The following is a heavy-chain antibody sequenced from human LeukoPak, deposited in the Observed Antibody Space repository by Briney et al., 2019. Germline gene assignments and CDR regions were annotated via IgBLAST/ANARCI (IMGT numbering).Heavy chain of an antibody. CDR1: SGSISSSNYY. D-gene: IGHD3-22*01. CDR2: IYYSGNT. V-gene: IGHV4-39*01. CDR3: ARHRGTSSGRNDY. Sequence: PSETLSLTCSVSSGSISSSNYYWGWIRQPPGKGLEWIGSIYYSGNTYYNPSLKSRVTISVDASKNQFSLKLSSVTAADTAVYYCARHRGTSSGRNDYWGQGTLVTVSS. J-gene: IGHJ4*02.